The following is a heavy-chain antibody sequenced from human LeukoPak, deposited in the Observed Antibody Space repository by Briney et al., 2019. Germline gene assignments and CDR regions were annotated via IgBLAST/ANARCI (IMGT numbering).Heavy chain of an antibody. J-gene: IGHJ5*02. D-gene: IGHD3-16*01. Sequence: VASVTVSCKASGYTFTSYDINWVRQATGQGLEWMGWMNANSGNTGYAQKFQGRVTMTRNTSISTAYMELSSLRSEDTAVYYCVKAGAEESSYGYHNWFDPWGQGTLVTVSS. CDR1: GYTFTSYD. CDR2: MNANSGNT. V-gene: IGHV1-8*01. CDR3: VKAGAEESSYGYHNWFDP.